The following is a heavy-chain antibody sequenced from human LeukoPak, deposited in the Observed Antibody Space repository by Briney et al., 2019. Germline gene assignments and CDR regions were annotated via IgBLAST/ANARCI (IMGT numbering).Heavy chain of an antibody. Sequence: PSETLSLTCAVYGGSFSGYYWSWIRQPPGKGLEWIGEINHSGSTNYNPSLKSRVTISVGTSKNQFSLKLSSVTAADTAVYYCASVRGYSYGYGYWGQGTLVTVSS. CDR3: ASVRGYSYGYGY. CDR2: INHSGST. J-gene: IGHJ4*02. D-gene: IGHD5-18*01. V-gene: IGHV4-34*01. CDR1: GGSFSGYY.